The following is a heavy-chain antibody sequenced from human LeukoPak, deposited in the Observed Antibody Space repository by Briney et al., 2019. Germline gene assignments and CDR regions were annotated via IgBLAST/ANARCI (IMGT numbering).Heavy chain of an antibody. CDR1: GFSVTRHY. D-gene: IGHD2-2*01. V-gene: IGHV3-53*01. CDR3: AREPAIMRLTDYYYYFDV. CDR2: IYRDGRS. Sequence: GGSLRLSCAASGFSVTRHYMHWVRQAPGKGLERASFIYRDGRSYPADSVEGRFSISRDDSKNTVFLQMNNLRVEDTAVYYCAREPAIMRLTDYYYYFDVWGKGTSVTVSS. J-gene: IGHJ6*03.